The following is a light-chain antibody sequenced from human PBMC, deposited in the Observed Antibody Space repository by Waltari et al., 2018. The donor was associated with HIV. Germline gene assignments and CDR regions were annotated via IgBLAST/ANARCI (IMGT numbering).Light chain of an antibody. CDR1: DLNKQY. V-gene: IGLV3-1*01. J-gene: IGLJ2*01. Sequence: SYELTQPPSLSVSPGHTAVLTCPGHDLNKQYVCWYQLKTDQPPLLIIYEDNTRPSGIPERFSGSNSGNTSTLTVTMTQSVDEAEYFCQSRDRDIVIFGRGTKLIVL. CDR2: EDN. CDR3: QSRDRDIVI.